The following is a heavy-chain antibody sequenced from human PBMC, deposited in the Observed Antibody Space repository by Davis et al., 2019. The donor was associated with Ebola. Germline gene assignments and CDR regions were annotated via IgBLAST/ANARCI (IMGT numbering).Heavy chain of an antibody. Sequence: SETLSLTCTVSGGSISSGGYYWSWIRQHPGKGLEWIGYIYYSGSTYYNPSLKSRVTISVDTSKNQFSLKLSSVTAADTAVYYCAREAVAGTLVWFYYFDYWGQGTLVTVSS. D-gene: IGHD6-19*01. CDR2: IYYSGST. V-gene: IGHV4-30-4*08. J-gene: IGHJ4*02. CDR3: AREAVAGTLVWFYYFDY. CDR1: GGSISSGGYY.